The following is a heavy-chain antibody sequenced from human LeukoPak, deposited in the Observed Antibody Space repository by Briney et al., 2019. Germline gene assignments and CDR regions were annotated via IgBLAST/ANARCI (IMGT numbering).Heavy chain of an antibody. CDR1: GGTFSSYA. D-gene: IGHD2-2*01. CDR2: IIPIFGIA. J-gene: IGHJ5*02. CDR3: ARASRVVRAAGNNWFDP. Sequence: SVKLSCTASGGTFSSYAISWVRQAPGQGLEWIGWIIPIFGIANYAKKFQGRVTITADKSTSTAYMELSSLRSEDTAVYYCARASRVVRAAGNNWFDPWGQRTLVTVST. V-gene: IGHV1-69*17.